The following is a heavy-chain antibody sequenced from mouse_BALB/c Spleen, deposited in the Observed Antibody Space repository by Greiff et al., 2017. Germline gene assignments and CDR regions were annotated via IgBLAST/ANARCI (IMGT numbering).Heavy chain of an antibody. Sequence: EVQLQESGPGLVKPSQSLSLTCSVTGYSITSGYYWNWIRQFPGNKLEWMGYISYDGSNNYNPSLKNRISITRDTSKNQFFLKLNSVTTEDTATYYCARGGGNCAMDYWGQGTSVTVSS. CDR2: ISYDGSN. V-gene: IGHV3-6*02. CDR3: ARGGGNCAMDY. CDR1: GYSITSGYY. J-gene: IGHJ4*01.